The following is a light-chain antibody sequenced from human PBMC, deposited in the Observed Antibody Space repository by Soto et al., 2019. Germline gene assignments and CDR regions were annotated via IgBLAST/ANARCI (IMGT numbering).Light chain of an antibody. V-gene: IGKV3-15*01. CDR3: QQYNNWPQT. Sequence: EIVLTQSPGTLSLSPGERATLSCRASQNVDSNYLAWYQQKPGQAPRIIIYGASTRATGIPARFSGSGSGTEFTLTISSLQSEDFAVYYCQQYNNWPQTFGQGTKVDIK. J-gene: IGKJ1*01. CDR2: GAS. CDR1: QNVDSN.